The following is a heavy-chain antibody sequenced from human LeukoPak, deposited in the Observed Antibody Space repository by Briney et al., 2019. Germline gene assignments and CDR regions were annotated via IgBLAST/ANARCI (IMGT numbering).Heavy chain of an antibody. V-gene: IGHV4-34*01. CDR3: ARGRGVGATGNFDY. J-gene: IGHJ4*02. D-gene: IGHD1-26*01. CDR2: INHSGST. CDR1: GGSFSGYY. Sequence: SETLSLTCAVYGGSFSGYYWSWLRQPPGKGLEWVGEINHSGSTNYYPALKSRVNISLDTSKNQFSLKLSSVTAADTAVCYCARGRGVGATGNFDYWGQGTLVTVSS.